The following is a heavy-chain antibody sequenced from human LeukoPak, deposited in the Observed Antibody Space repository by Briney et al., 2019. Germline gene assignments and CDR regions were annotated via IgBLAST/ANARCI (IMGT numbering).Heavy chain of an antibody. CDR2: IDYSGST. Sequence: SETLSLTCTVSGGSIGSYYWSWIRQPPGKGLEWIGYIDYSGSTNYNPSLKSRVTISVDTSKNQFSLNLSSVTAADTAVYYCAREQARYGDFDYWGQGTLVTVSS. CDR3: AREQARYGDFDY. V-gene: IGHV4-59*01. J-gene: IGHJ4*02. CDR1: GGSIGSYY. D-gene: IGHD4-17*01.